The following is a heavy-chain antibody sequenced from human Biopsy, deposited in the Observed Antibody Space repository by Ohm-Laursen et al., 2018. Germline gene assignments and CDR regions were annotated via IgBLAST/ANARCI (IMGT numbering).Heavy chain of an antibody. CDR2: MNPNTGNT. J-gene: IGHJ6*02. Sequence: ASVKVSCKASGCTFTTYDINWVRQATGQGLEWMGWMNPNTGNTGFAQKFQGRITMTRNTSISTAYMELRSLRSDDTAVYYCCCRSPFGVVIRSNKYYCYGMDVWGQGTTVTVSS. D-gene: IGHD3-3*01. CDR3: CCRSPFGVVIRSNKYYCYGMDV. CDR1: GCTFTTYD. V-gene: IGHV1-8*01.